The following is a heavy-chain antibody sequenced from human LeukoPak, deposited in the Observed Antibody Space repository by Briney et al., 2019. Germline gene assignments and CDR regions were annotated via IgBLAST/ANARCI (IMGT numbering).Heavy chain of an antibody. CDR2: ISDNGRRT. Sequence: PGGSVRLSCAASGFTFSNFGLNWVRQAPGKGLEWVAFISDNGRRTYYLESVKGLFTVSRDTSKNTLYLQMNYLRAEDTAVYYCARARHEGAYYFDYWGQGTLVTVSS. CDR3: ARARHEGAYYFDY. J-gene: IGHJ4*02. CDR1: GFTFSNFG. D-gene: IGHD1-26*01. V-gene: IGHV3-33*08.